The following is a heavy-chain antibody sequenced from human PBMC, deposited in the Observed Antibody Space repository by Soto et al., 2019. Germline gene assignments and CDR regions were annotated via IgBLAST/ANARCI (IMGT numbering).Heavy chain of an antibody. CDR3: ARRAWDSYYAIAV. J-gene: IGHJ6*02. CDR1: GFTYTDFA. D-gene: IGHD3-22*01. CDR2: ISYDGSDK. V-gene: IGHV3-30*09. Sequence: VQLVESGGGEVQPGRSLRLSCAASGFTYTDFALHWVRQAPGKGLEWVAIISYDGSDKYYADSVKGRFAISRDNPKNTLYLEMNSLRHEDTAVYFCARRAWDSYYAIAVWGQGTTVNV.